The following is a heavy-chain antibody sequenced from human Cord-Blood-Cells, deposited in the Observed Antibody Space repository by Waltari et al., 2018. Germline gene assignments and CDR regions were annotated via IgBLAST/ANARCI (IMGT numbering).Heavy chain of an antibody. Sequence: QLQLQESGPGLVKPSETLSLTCTVSVGSISSSSYYWGWIRPPPGKGLEWIGSIYYSGSTYYNPSLESRVTISGDSAKNQFALKLSSVTAADTAVYYCATTGYCSSTSCFYYWGQGTLVTVSS. J-gene: IGHJ4*02. CDR2: IYYSGST. D-gene: IGHD2-2*03. V-gene: IGHV4-39*01. CDR1: VGSISSSSYY. CDR3: ATTGYCSSTSCFYY.